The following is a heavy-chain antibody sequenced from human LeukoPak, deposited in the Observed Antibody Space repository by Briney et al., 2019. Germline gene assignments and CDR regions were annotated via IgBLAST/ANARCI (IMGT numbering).Heavy chain of an antibody. Sequence: PSETLSLTCTVSGGSISGYYWSWIRQPPGKGLEWIGSIYYSGSTYYNPSLKSRVTISVDTSKNQFSLKLSSVTAADTAVYYCARLHGMGGDYWGQGTLVTVSS. CDR3: ARLHGMGGDY. D-gene: IGHD3-16*01. J-gene: IGHJ4*02. V-gene: IGHV4-59*05. CDR2: IYYSGST. CDR1: GGSISGYY.